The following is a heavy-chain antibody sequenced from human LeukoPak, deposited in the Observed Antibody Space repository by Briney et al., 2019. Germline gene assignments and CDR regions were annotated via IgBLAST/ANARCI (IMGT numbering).Heavy chain of an antibody. V-gene: IGHV3-21*01. CDR1: GFTFSSYN. J-gene: IGHJ4*02. CDR3: ARGGSYGYFDY. CDR2: ISSSSSYI. D-gene: IGHD3-16*01. Sequence: GGSLRLSCAASGFTFSSYNMNWVRQAPGKGLEWVSSISSSSSYIYYADSVRGRFTISRDNAKNSLYLQMNSLRAEDTAVYYCARGGSYGYFDYWGQGTLVTVSS.